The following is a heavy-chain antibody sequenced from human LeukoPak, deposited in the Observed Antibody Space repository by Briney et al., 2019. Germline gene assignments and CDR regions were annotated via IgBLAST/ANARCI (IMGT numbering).Heavy chain of an antibody. CDR3: ARGLDGDESSYFDY. V-gene: IGHV1-2*02. Sequence: ASVKVSCKTSGYTFTGYYIHWVRQAPGQGLEWMGWINPNSGGTKYAQNFQGRVTMTRDTSISTAHMELSRLKSDDTAVYYCARGLDGDESSYFDYWGHGTLVTVSS. CDR2: INPNSGGT. J-gene: IGHJ4*01. CDR1: GYTFTGYY. D-gene: IGHD4-17*01.